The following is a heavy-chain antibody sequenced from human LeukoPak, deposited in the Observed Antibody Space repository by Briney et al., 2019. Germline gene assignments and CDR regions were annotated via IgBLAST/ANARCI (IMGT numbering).Heavy chain of an antibody. J-gene: IGHJ4*02. D-gene: IGHD3-22*01. CDR2: TDPSDSYT. Sequence: GESLKISCTGSGYSFTSYWINWVRQMPGKGLEWMGRTDPSDSYTNYSPSFQGHVTISADRSISTAYLQWSSLKASDTAMYYCARTYYYDSSGYEDYWGQGTLVTVSS. V-gene: IGHV5-10-1*01. CDR1: GYSFTSYW. CDR3: ARTYYYDSSGYEDY.